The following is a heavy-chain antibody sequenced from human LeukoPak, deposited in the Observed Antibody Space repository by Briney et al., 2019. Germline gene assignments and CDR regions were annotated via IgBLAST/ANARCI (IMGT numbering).Heavy chain of an antibody. CDR2: IYHSGST. CDR3: ARTLSIAARFDP. J-gene: IGHJ5*02. Sequence: PSETLSLTCTASGYSISSGYYWGWIRQPPGKGLEWIGSIYHSGSTYYNPSLKSRVTISVDTSKNQFSLKLSSVTAADTAVYYCARTLSIAARFDPWGQGTLVTVSP. CDR1: GYSISSGYY. V-gene: IGHV4-38-2*02. D-gene: IGHD6-6*01.